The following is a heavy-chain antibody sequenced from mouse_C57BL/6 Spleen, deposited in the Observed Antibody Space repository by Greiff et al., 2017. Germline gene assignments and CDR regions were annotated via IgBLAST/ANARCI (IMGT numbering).Heavy chain of an antibody. CDR1: GFTFSDAW. J-gene: IGHJ3*01. CDR3: TRRFAY. V-gene: IGHV6-6*01. CDR2: IRNKANNPAT. Sequence: EVQRVESGGGLVQPGGSMKLSCAASGFTFSDAWMDWVRQSPEKGLEWVAEIRNKANNPATYYAESVKGRFTISRDDSKSSVYLQMNSLRAEDTGIYYCTRRFAYWGQGTLVTVSA.